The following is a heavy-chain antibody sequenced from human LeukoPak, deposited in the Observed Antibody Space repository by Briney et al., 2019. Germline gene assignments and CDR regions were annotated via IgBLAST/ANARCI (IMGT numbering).Heavy chain of an antibody. CDR1: GFTFSSYA. CDR3: AKGTLRSCSGSICYPFDY. D-gene: IGHD2-15*01. V-gene: IGHV3-23*01. J-gene: IGHJ4*02. Sequence: GGSLRLSCAASGFTFSSYAMSWVRHAPGEALEWVSALTDSGANTYYAGSVKGRFTISRDNSMNTLYLQMNGLGAEDTAVYYCAKGTLRSCSGSICYPFDYWGQGTLVTVSS. CDR2: LTDSGANT.